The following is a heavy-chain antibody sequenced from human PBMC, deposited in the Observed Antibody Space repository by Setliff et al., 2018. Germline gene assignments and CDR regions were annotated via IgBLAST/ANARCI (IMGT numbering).Heavy chain of an antibody. D-gene: IGHD2-2*01. CDR3: ARDGFQLPTQSNWFDP. CDR1: GGSISSYY. J-gene: IGHJ5*02. V-gene: IGHV4-4*07. CDR2: IYIGGSA. Sequence: PSETLSLTCTVSGGSISSYYWSWIRQPAGKGLEWIGHIYIGGSANYNPSLKSRVTMSVDTSKNQFSLKLSSVTAADTAVYYCARDGFQLPTQSNWFDPWGQGTLVTVSS.